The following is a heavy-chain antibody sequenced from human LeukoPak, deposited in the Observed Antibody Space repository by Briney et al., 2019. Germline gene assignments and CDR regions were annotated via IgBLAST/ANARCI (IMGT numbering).Heavy chain of an antibody. J-gene: IGHJ6*02. CDR2: ISAYNGNT. V-gene: IGHV1-18*01. CDR1: GYTFTSYG. CDR3: ARGHRRVTAMVLYYYYYGMDV. Sequence: GASVKVPCKASGYTFTSYGISWVRQAPGQGLEWMGWISAYNGNTNYAQKLQGRVTMTTDTSTSTAYMELRSLGSDDTAVYYCARGHRRVTAMVLYYYYYGMDVWGQGTTVTVSS. D-gene: IGHD5-18*01.